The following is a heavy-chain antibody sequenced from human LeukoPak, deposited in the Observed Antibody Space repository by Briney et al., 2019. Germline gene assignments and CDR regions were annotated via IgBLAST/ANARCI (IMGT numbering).Heavy chain of an antibody. V-gene: IGHV1-69*04. Sequence: ASVEVSCKASGGTFSSYTISWVRQAPGQGLEWMGRIIPILGIANYAQKFQGKVTITADKSTSTAYMELSSLRSEDTAVYYCARDLGGSSSSGWYGVHYWAQGTLVTVSS. CDR1: GGTFSSYT. CDR2: IIPILGIA. D-gene: IGHD6-19*01. J-gene: IGHJ4*02. CDR3: ARDLGGSSSSGWYGVHY.